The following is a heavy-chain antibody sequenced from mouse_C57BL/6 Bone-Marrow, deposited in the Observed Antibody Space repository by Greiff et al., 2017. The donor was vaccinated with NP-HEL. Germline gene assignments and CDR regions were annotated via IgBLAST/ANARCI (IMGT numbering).Heavy chain of an antibody. CDR3: TREGYYSNSYYAMDY. V-gene: IGHV1-15*01. D-gene: IGHD2-5*01. Sequence: QVQLQQSGAELVRPGASVTLSCKASGYTFTDYEMHWVKQTPVHGLEWIGAIDPETGGTAYNQKFKGKAILTADKSSSTAYMELRSLTSEDSAVYYCTREGYYSNSYYAMDYWGQGTSVTVSS. CDR1: GYTFTDYE. CDR2: IDPETGGT. J-gene: IGHJ4*01.